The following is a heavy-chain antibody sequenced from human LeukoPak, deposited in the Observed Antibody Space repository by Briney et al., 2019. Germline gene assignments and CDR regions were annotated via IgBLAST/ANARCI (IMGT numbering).Heavy chain of an antibody. CDR2: INHSGST. CDR3: ARSNPNYHIDY. V-gene: IGHV4-34*01. J-gene: IGHJ4*02. D-gene: IGHD4/OR15-4a*01. CDR1: GGSFSGYY. Sequence: SETLSLTCAVYGGSFSGYYWSWIRQPPGKGLEWIGEINHSGSTNYNPSLKSRVTISVDTSKNQFSLKLSSVTAADTAVYYCARSNPNYHIDYWGQGTLVTVSS.